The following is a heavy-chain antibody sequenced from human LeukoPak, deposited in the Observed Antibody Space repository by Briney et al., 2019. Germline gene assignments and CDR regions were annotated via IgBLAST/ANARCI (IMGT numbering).Heavy chain of an antibody. D-gene: IGHD3-22*01. J-gene: IGHJ5*02. CDR1: GFTFSSYG. CDR3: ARDGTSLEYYYDSSGYPWSWFDP. CDR2: IWYDGSNE. V-gene: IGHV3-33*01. Sequence: GRSLRLSCAASGFTFSSYGMHWVRQAPGKGLEWVAVIWYDGSNEYYADSVKGRFTISRDNSKNTLYLQMNSLRAEDTAVYYCARDGTSLEYYYDSSGYPWSWFDPWGQGTLVTVSS.